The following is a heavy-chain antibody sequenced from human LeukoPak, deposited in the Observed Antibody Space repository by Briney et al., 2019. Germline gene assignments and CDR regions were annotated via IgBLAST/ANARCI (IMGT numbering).Heavy chain of an antibody. CDR3: ARRVGSSWLTYYYYMDV. D-gene: IGHD6-13*01. CDR2: INHSGST. CDR1: GGSFSGYY. J-gene: IGHJ6*03. V-gene: IGHV4-34*01. Sequence: PSETLSLTCALYGGSFSGYYWSWIRQPPGKGLEWIGEINHSGSTNYNPSLKSRVTISVDTSKNQFSLKLSSVTAADTAVYYCARRVGSSWLTYYYYMDVWGKGTTVTISS.